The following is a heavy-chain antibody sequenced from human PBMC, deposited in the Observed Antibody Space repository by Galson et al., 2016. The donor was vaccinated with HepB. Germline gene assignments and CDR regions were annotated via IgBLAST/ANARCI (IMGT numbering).Heavy chain of an antibody. V-gene: IGHV1-3*01. J-gene: IGHJ4*02. CDR3: AWGGGALTIVASGALSH. Sequence: SVKVSCKASGYTFIHYDVYWVRQAPGQRLEWMGWMNPGKGTTRTAPRFQDRVTITSDTSSSTVYMKLSSLSSEDTGVYYCAWGGGALTIVASGALSHWGQGTLVTVSS. CDR1: GYTFIHYD. D-gene: IGHD4/OR15-4a*01. CDR2: MNPGKGTT.